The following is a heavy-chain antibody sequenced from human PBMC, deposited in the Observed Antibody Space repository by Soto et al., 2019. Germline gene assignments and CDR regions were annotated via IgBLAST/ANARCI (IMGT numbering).Heavy chain of an antibody. V-gene: IGHV3-33*08. CDR2: IWYDGSNK. CDR1: GFAFSSSA. J-gene: IGHJ3*02. Sequence: PGGSLRLSCAASGFAFSSSAMTWVRQAPGKGLEWVAVIWYDGSNKYYADSVKGRFTISRDNSKNTLYLQMNSLRAEDTAVYYCARDRADCSGGSCYLQLRNDAFDIWGQGTMVTVSS. CDR3: ARDRADCSGGSCYLQLRNDAFDI. D-gene: IGHD2-15*01.